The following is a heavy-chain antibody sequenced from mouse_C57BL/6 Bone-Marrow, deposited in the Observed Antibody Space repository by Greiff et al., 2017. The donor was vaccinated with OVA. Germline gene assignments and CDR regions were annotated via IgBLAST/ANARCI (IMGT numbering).Heavy chain of an antibody. D-gene: IGHD1-1*01. CDR3: ARKGGRYSIDY. V-gene: IGHV1-81*01. J-gene: IGHJ2*01. CDR1: GYTFTSYG. CDR2: IYPRSGNT. Sequence: QVQLQQSGAELARPGASVKLSCKASGYTFTSYGISWVKQRTGQGLEWIGEIYPRSGNTYYNEKVKGKATLTGDKSSNTAYMALRSLTSEYSAVYFCARKGGRYSIDYWGQGTTLTVSS.